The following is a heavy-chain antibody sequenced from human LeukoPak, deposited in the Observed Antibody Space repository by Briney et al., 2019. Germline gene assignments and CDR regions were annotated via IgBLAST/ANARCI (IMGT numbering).Heavy chain of an antibody. CDR1: GYSISSGYY. D-gene: IGHD3-16*02. V-gene: IGHV4-61*01. J-gene: IGHJ4*02. Sequence: PSETLSLTCAVSGYSISSGYYWSWIRQPPGKGLEWIGYISYSGSTNYNPSLKSRVTISVDTSKNQFSLKPSSVTAADTAVYYCARYVWGSYPTFEDYWGQGTLVTVSS. CDR2: ISYSGST. CDR3: ARYVWGSYPTFEDY.